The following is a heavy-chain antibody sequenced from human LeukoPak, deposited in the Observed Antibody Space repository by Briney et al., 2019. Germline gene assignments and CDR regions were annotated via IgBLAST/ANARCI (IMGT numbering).Heavy chain of an antibody. J-gene: IGHJ4*02. CDR2: ISAYNGNT. D-gene: IGHD6-13*01. CDR1: GYTFTSYG. CDR3: ARDLSLIAAAGGY. Sequence: ASVKVSCKASGYTFTSYGISWVRQAPGQGLEWMGWISAYNGNTNYAQRLQGRVTMTTDTSTSTAYIELRSLRSDDTAVYYCARDLSLIAAAGGYWGQGAWSPSPQ. V-gene: IGHV1-18*01.